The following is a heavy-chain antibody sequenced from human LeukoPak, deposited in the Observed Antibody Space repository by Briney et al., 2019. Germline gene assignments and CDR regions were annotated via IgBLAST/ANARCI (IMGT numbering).Heavy chain of an antibody. J-gene: IGHJ4*02. Sequence: GSLRLSCAASGFTFSSHAMSWVRQPPGKGLEWVSVISGSGGSTNYADSVKGRFTISRDDPKNTLNLQMNSLRAEDTAVYYCATNAGQWLIPFDYWGQGTLVTVSS. V-gene: IGHV3-23*01. CDR2: ISGSGGST. CDR1: GFTFSSHA. D-gene: IGHD6-19*01. CDR3: ATNAGQWLIPFDY.